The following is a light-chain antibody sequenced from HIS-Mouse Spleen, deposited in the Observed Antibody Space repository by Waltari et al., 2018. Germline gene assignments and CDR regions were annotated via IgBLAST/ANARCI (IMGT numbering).Light chain of an antibody. V-gene: IGLV2-23*01. CDR2: EGS. CDR3: CSYAGSSTWV. J-gene: IGLJ3*02. CDR1: SSDVGSYNL. Sequence: QSALTQPASVSGSPGQSITIPCTGTSSDVGSYNLVSWYQQHQGKAPKLMIYEGSKRPSGVSNRFSGSKSGNAASLTISGLQAEDEADYYCCSYAGSSTWVFGGGTKLTVL.